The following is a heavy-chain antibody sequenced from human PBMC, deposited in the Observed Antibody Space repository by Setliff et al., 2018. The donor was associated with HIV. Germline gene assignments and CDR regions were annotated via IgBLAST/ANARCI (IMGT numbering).Heavy chain of an antibody. CDR3: AREKRDGYPWDYYYMDV. V-gene: IGHV1-69*10. J-gene: IGHJ6*03. D-gene: IGHD5-12*01. CDR2: IIPILGLT. Sequence: GASVKVSCKPSGGTLRSFSSWTLSWVRQAPGRGLEWMGGIIPILGLTNYAQKFQGRVTITADKSTSTAYMELSSLRSDDTAVYYCAREKRDGYPWDYYYMDVWGKGTTVTVSS. CDR1: GGTLRSFSSWT.